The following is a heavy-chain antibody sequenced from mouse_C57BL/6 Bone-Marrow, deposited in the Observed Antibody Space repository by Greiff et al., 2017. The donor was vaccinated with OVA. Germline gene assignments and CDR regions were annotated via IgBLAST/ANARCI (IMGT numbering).Heavy chain of an antibody. Sequence: QVQLQQSGPELVKPGASVKLSCKASGYTFTSYDINWVKQRPGQGLEWIGWIYPRDGSTKYNEKFKGKAPLTVDTSSSTAYMELHSLTSEDSAVYFCASPLTGTGFAYWGQGTLVTVSA. CDR3: ASPLTGTGFAY. D-gene: IGHD4-1*01. CDR1: GYTFTSYD. J-gene: IGHJ3*01. V-gene: IGHV1-85*01. CDR2: IYPRDGST.